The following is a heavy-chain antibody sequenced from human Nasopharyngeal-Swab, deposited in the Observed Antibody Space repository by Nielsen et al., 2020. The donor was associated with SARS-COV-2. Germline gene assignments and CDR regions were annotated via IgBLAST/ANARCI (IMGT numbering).Heavy chain of an antibody. CDR2: ISSSSSYI. Sequence: VRQAPGKGLEWVSSISSSSSYIYYADSVKGRFTISRHNSKNTLYLQMNSLRAEDTAVYYCASYGDYLFYMDVWGKGTTVTVSS. D-gene: IGHD4-17*01. J-gene: IGHJ6*03. CDR3: ASYGDYLFYMDV. V-gene: IGHV3-21*04.